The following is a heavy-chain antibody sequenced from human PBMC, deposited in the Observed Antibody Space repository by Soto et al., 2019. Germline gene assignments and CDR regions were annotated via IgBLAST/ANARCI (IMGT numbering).Heavy chain of an antibody. J-gene: IGHJ5*02. CDR2: ISGGGGST. CDR3: AKGAIAARAGKWFNP. Sequence: EVQLLESGGGLVQPGGSLRLSCAVSGFTFGNYGMNCVRQAPGKGLEWVSGISGGGGSTYYADSVKGRFTVSRDNSGNTVHLQMSSLRAEDTATYYCAKGAIAARAGKWFNPWGQGTLVTVSS. CDR1: GFTFGNYG. D-gene: IGHD6-6*01. V-gene: IGHV3-23*01.